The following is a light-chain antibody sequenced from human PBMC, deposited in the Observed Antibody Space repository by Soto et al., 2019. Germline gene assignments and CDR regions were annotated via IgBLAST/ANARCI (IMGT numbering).Light chain of an antibody. CDR1: QSISSY. CDR2: AAS. V-gene: IGKV1-9*01. J-gene: IGKJ1*01. Sequence: GDRVTFTCGASQSISSYLNWYQQKPGKAPKLLIYAASTLQSGVPSRFSASGSGTEFTLTISSLQPDDFATYYCQQYNTYSWTFGQGTKVDIK. CDR3: QQYNTYSWT.